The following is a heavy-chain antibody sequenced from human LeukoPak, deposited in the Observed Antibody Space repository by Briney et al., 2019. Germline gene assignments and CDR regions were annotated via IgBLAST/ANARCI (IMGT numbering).Heavy chain of an antibody. CDR1: GYTFTSYG. J-gene: IGHJ4*02. CDR2: ISAYNSNT. V-gene: IGHV1-18*01. D-gene: IGHD3-10*01. CDR3: ARDLNPVWFGEAHFDY. Sequence: GASVKVSCKASGYTFTSYGISWVRQAPGQGLEWMGWISAYNSNTNNAQKLQGRVTMTTYTLTSTAYVELRSLRSDDAALYYCARDLNPVWFGEAHFDYWGQGTLVNVSS.